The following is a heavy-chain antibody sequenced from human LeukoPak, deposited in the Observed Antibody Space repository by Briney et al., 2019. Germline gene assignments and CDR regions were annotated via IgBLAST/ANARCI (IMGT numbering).Heavy chain of an antibody. CDR2: IYYGGKT. J-gene: IGHJ5*02. CDR1: GGSISSTIYY. CDR3: ARHRYYYDSSGYYYQP. Sequence: PSETLSLTCTVSGGSISSTIYYCAWIRQPPGKGLEWIGSIYYGGKTYYNPSLKSRVTISVDTSKNQFSLRLSSVTAADTAVYYCARHRYYYDSSGYYYQPWGQGTLVTVSS. V-gene: IGHV4-39*07. D-gene: IGHD3-22*01.